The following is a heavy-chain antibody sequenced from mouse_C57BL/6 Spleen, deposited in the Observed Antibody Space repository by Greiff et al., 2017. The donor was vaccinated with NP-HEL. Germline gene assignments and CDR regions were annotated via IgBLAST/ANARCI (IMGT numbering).Heavy chain of an antibody. CDR3: AKGRLPLYFGG. CDR2: ISSGSSTI. J-gene: IGHJ1*03. V-gene: IGHV5-17*01. D-gene: IGHD2-4*01. CDR1: GFTFSDYG. Sequence: EVKLMESGGGLVKPGGSLKLSCAASGFTFSDYGMHWVRQAPEKGLEWVAYISSGSSTIYYADTVKGRITISRDNAKNTLFLQVTSLRSEDTAMYYCAKGRLPLYFGGWGTGATVTVAS.